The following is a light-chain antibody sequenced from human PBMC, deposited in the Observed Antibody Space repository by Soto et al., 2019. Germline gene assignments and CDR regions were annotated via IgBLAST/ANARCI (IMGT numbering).Light chain of an antibody. V-gene: IGKV3D-20*02. CDR3: QQLTDWPPQWT. Sequence: EIVLTQSPGTLSLSPGERATLSCRASQSVSGTYLAWYQHKPGQAPRLLIYGASSRATGIPARFSGSGSGTDFTLTISSLEPEDFAVYYGQQLTDWPPQWTFGQGTKVDIK. J-gene: IGKJ1*01. CDR2: GAS. CDR1: QSVSGTY.